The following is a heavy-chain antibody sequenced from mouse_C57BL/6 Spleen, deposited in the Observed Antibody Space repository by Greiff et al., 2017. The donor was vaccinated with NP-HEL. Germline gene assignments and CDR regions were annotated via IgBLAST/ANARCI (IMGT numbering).Heavy chain of an antibody. V-gene: IGHV7-3*01. CDR2: IRNNANGYKS. D-gene: IGHD1-1*01. CDR1: GFTFTDYY. Sequence: EVQRVEPGGGLVQPGGSLSLSCAASGFTFTDYYMSWVRQPPGQALEWLGFIRNNANGYKSEYSASVKGRFTISRDKYQSILYLQMNALRAEDSATEFCARSCCDSSVWYFDVWGTGTTVTVSS. CDR3: ARSCCDSSVWYFDV. J-gene: IGHJ1*03.